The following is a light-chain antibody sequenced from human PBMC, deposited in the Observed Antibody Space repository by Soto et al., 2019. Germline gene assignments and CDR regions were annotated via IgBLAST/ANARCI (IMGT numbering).Light chain of an antibody. V-gene: IGKV1-5*01. Sequence: GDRVTITCRASQTISTWMAWYQQKPGKAPKLLVYDASTLQSGVASRFSGSGSGTEFTLIISGLQPDDFATYYCQQYNSYWTFGQGTKVDIK. CDR1: QTISTW. CDR2: DAS. CDR3: QQYNSYWT. J-gene: IGKJ1*01.